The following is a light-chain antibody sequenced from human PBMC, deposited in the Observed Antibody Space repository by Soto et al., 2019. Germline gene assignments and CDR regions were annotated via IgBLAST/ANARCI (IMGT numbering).Light chain of an antibody. CDR1: SSDVGGYNY. J-gene: IGLJ1*01. V-gene: IGLV2-14*01. Sequence: QSALTQPASVSGSPGQSITISCTGTSSDVGGYNYVSWYQQHPGKAPKLMIYDVSNRPSGVSNRFSGSKSGNTASLTISGQQAEDDAYYYCRTYTSSSTYVFGTGTKLTVL. CDR2: DVS. CDR3: RTYTSSSTYV.